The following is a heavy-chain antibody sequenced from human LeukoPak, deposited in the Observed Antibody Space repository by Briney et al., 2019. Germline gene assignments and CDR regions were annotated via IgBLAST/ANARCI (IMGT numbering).Heavy chain of an antibody. D-gene: IGHD2-2*01. V-gene: IGHV1-24*01. J-gene: IGHJ4*02. CDR1: GYTLTELS. CDR2: FDPEDGET. CDR3: ARGGYCSSTSCYAFGLDY. Sequence: ASVKVSCKVSGYTLTELSMHWVRQAPGKGLEWMGGFDPEDGETIYAQKFQGRVTMTEDTSTDTAYMELRSLRSDDTAVYYCARGGYCSSTSCYAFGLDYWGQGTLVTVSS.